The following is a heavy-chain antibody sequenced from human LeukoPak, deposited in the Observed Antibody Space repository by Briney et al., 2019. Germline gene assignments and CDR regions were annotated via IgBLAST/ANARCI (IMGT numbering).Heavy chain of an antibody. V-gene: IGHV3-53*01. D-gene: IGHD3-3*01. J-gene: IGHJ4*02. CDR2: IYSGENT. CDR3: ARGSRWSGYYLGY. CDR1: GFTLTSNY. Sequence: GGSLRLSCAASGFTLTSNYMSWVRQAPGKGLEWVSVIYSGENTDYADSVKGRFTVSRDNSKNTVYLQMNRLRVEDTAVYYCARGSRWSGYYLGYWGQGIVVTVSS.